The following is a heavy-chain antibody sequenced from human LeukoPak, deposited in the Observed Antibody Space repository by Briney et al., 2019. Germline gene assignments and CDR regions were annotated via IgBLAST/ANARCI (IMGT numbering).Heavy chain of an antibody. CDR3: ARDSQGTTLLGY. CDR2: INPNSGGT. J-gene: IGHJ4*02. Sequence: ASVKVSCKASGYTFTGYYMHWVRQAPGQGLEWMGWINPNSGGTNYAQKFQGRVTMTRDTSISTAYMELSRLRSGDTAVYYCARDSQGTTLLGYWGQGTLVTVSS. CDR1: GYTFTGYY. D-gene: IGHD2-2*01. V-gene: IGHV1-2*02.